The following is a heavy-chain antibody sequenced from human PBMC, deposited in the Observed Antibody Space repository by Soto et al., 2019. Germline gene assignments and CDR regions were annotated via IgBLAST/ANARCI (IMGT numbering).Heavy chain of an antibody. Sequence: SETLSLTCTVSGGSISSYYWSWIRQPPGKGLEWIGYIYYSGSTNYNPSLKSRVTISVDTSKNQFSLKLSSVTAADTAVYYCARGTAAWFDPWGQGTLVTVSS. D-gene: IGHD2-2*01. CDR2: IYYSGST. CDR3: ARGTAAWFDP. CDR1: GGSISSYY. J-gene: IGHJ5*02. V-gene: IGHV4-59*01.